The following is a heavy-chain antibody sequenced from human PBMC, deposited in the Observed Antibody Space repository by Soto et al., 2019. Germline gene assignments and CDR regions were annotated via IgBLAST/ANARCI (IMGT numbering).Heavy chain of an antibody. J-gene: IGHJ6*02. CDR3: ARHAAIDSYYYYYYGMDV. Sequence: GESLKISCKGSGYSFTSYWIGWVRQMPGKGLEWMGIIYPGDSDTRYSPSFQGQVTISADKSISTAYLQWSSLKASDTAMYYCARHAAIDSYYYYYYGMDVWGQGTTVTV. CDR2: IYPGDSDT. V-gene: IGHV5-51*01. CDR1: GYSFTSYW.